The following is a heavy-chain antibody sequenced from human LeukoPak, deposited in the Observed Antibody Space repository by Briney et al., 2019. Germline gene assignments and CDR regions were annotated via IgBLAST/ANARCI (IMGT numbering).Heavy chain of an antibody. V-gene: IGHV3-23*01. D-gene: IGHD2-21*01. Sequence: GGSLRLSCVGSGFTFSSHAMSWVRQAPEKGLEWVSGIYESGQTTHYADSVKDRFSISRDNSKNTLYLQMDSLRGEDTAIYYCAKDYRIGYSDHFDYWGQGALVTVSS. CDR2: IYESGQTT. J-gene: IGHJ4*02. CDR1: GFTFSSHA. CDR3: AKDYRIGYSDHFDY.